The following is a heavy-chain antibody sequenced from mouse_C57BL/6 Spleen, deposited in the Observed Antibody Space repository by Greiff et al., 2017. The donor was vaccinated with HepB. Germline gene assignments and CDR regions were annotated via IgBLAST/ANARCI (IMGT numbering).Heavy chain of an antibody. V-gene: IGHV1-82*01. CDR1: GYAFSSSW. CDR3: ARHTTDGSFDY. CDR2: IYPGDGDT. Sequence: QVQLQQSGPELVKPGASVKISCKASGYAFSSSWMNWVKQRPGKGLEWIGRIYPGDGDTNYNGKFKGKATLTADKSSSTAYMQLSSLTSEDSAVYFCARHTTDGSFDYWGQGTTLTVSS. J-gene: IGHJ2*01. D-gene: IGHD1-1*01.